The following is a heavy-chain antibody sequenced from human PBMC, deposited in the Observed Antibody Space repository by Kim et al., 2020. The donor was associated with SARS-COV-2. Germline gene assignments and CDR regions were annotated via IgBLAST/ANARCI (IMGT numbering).Heavy chain of an antibody. CDR2: IWYDGSNK. CDR3: ARAAYSSSCWYYYYAMDV. J-gene: IGHJ6*02. Sequence: GGSLRLSCAASGFTFSSYGMHWVRQAPGKGLEWVAVIWYDGSNKYYADSVKGRFTISRDNSKNTLYLQMNSLRDEDTAVYYCARAAYSSSCWYYYYAMDVWGQGTTVTVSS. CDR1: GFTFSSYG. V-gene: IGHV3-33*01. D-gene: IGHD6-6*01.